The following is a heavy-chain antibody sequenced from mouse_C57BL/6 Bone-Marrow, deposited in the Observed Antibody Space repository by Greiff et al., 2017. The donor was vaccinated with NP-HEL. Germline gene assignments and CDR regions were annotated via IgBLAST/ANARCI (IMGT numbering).Heavy chain of an antibody. CDR2: IYPGSGST. Sequence: QVQLQQSDAELVKPGASVKISCKVSGYTFTDHTIHWMKQRPEQGLEWIGYIYPGSGSTNYNEKFKSKATLTVDTSSSTAYMQLSSLTSEDSAVYYCAIGHGSFYWYFDVWGTGTTVTVSS. CDR3: AIGHGSFYWYFDV. V-gene: IGHV1-78*01. CDR1: GYTFTDHT. D-gene: IGHD1-1*01. J-gene: IGHJ1*03.